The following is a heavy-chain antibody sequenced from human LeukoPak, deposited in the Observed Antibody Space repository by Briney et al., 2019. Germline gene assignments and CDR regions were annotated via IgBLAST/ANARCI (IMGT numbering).Heavy chain of an antibody. D-gene: IGHD6-13*01. Sequence: PGGSLRLSCAASGFTFSSYGMHWVRQAPGKGLEWVSGISGSGGSTYYADSVKGRFTISRDNSKNTLYLQMNSLRAEDTAVYYCASPQYSSSWYPNFDYWGQGTLVTVSS. CDR2: ISGSGGST. J-gene: IGHJ4*02. CDR3: ASPQYSSSWYPNFDY. CDR1: GFTFSSYG. V-gene: IGHV3-23*01.